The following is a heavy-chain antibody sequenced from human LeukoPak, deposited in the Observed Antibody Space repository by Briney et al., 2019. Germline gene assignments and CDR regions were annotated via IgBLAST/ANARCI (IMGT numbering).Heavy chain of an antibody. CDR2: IYSGGGT. J-gene: IGHJ4*02. V-gene: IGHV3-66*01. CDR3: ATETDDY. D-gene: IGHD2-21*02. CDR1: GFTLSSNY. Sequence: GGSLRLSCAASGFTLSSNYMSWVRQAPGKGLEWVSVIYSGGGTYYADSVKGRFTISRDNSKNTVYLQMNSLRAEDTAVYYCATETDDYWGQGTLVTVSS.